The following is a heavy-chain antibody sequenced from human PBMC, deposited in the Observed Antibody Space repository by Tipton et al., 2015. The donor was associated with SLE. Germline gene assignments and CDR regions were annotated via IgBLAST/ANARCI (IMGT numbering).Heavy chain of an antibody. V-gene: IGHV4-34*01. CDR2: VHHSGST. D-gene: IGHD2-15*01. Sequence: TLSLTCAVNGGSFSGYYWNWIRQTPGKGLEWIGEVHHSGSTNCNPSLKSRVIISVDTSNYQVSLNLSSVTAADTAVYYCAREGGWSKYNLFDPWGQGTLVIVSS. J-gene: IGHJ5*02. CDR1: GGSFSGYY. CDR3: AREGGWSKYNLFDP.